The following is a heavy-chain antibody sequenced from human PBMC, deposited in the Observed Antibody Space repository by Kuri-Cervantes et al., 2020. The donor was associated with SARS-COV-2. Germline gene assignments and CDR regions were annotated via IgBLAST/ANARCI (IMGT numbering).Heavy chain of an antibody. V-gene: IGHV4/OR15-8*01. Sequence: ESLKISCGVSGDSIGSSDWWSWIRQPPGKGLEWIGQMYLPGIANYNPSLRGRVTISGDKSQSQISLKLISLTAADTAVYYCARNWGFGFDVWGQEIMVTVSS. CDR3: ARNWGFGFDV. CDR2: MYLPGIA. J-gene: IGHJ3*01. D-gene: IGHD3-16*01. CDR1: GDSIGSSDW.